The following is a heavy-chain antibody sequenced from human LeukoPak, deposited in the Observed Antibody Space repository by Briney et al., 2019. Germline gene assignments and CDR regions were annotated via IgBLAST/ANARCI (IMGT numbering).Heavy chain of an antibody. V-gene: IGHV4-30-2*01. D-gene: IGHD2-15*01. CDR1: GGSISSGGYS. J-gene: IGHJ3*02. Sequence: SETLSLTCAVSGGSISSGGYSWSWIRQPPGKGLEWIGYIYHSGSTYYNPSLKSRVTISVDRSKNQFSLKLSSVTAADTAVYYCARDCSGGSCYGAFDIWGQGTMVTVSS. CDR3: ARDCSGGSCYGAFDI. CDR2: IYHSGST.